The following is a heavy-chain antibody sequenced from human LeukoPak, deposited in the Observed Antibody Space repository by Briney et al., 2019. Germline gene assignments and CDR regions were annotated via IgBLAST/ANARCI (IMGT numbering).Heavy chain of an antibody. CDR2: ISPDGNSA. CDR3: VSLDGVYYYHMDV. D-gene: IGHD3/OR15-3a*01. V-gene: IGHV3-74*03. Sequence: PGRSLRLSCAASGFTFNRYWMHWVRQAPGKGLVWVSRISPDGNSATYADSVKGRFTISRDNAKNTLYLQMNSLRAEDSAVYYCVSLDGVYYYHMDVWGQGTTVIVSS. CDR1: GFTFNRYW. J-gene: IGHJ6*02.